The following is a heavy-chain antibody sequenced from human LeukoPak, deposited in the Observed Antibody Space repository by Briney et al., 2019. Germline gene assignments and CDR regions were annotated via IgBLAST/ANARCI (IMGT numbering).Heavy chain of an antibody. CDR2: IYPGDSDS. CDR3: ARGGVDHRCFDY. Sequence: PGESLKISFKGSGYSFTSYWIGWVRQMPGKGLEWMGIIYPGDSDSRYSPSFLGQVTISADKSTSTAYLQWTSLEASDTAMYYCARGGVDHRCFDYWGQGSLVTVSS. CDR1: GYSFTSYW. D-gene: IGHD1-14*01. V-gene: IGHV5-51*01. J-gene: IGHJ4*02.